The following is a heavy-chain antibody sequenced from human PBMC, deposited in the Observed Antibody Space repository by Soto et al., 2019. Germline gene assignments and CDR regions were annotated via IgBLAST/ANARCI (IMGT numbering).Heavy chain of an antibody. CDR2: IIPIFGTA. CDR1: GGTFSSYA. Sequence: GASVKVSCKASGGTFSSYAISWVRQAPGQGLEWMGGIIPIFGTANYAQKFQGRVTITADESTSTAYMELSSLRSEDTAVYYCARYAAEVTTFFDHWGQGTLVTVSS. J-gene: IGHJ4*02. V-gene: IGHV1-69*13. CDR3: ARYAAEVTTFFDH. D-gene: IGHD4-17*01.